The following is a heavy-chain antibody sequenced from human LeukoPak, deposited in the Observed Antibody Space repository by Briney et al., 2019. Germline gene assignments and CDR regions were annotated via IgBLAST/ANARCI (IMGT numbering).Heavy chain of an antibody. D-gene: IGHD3-22*01. CDR2: IYTSGST. Sequence: PSETLSLTCTVSGRSISSYYWSWIRQPAGKGLEWIGRIYTSGSTDYNPSLKSRVTMSVDTSKNQFSLKLSSVTAADTAVYYCARDWDYYDSSGHGNNWFDPWGQGTLVTVSS. CDR1: GRSISSYY. V-gene: IGHV4-4*07. CDR3: ARDWDYYDSSGHGNNWFDP. J-gene: IGHJ5*02.